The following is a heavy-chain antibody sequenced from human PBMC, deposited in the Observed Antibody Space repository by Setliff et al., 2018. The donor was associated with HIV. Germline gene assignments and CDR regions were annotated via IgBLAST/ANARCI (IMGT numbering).Heavy chain of an antibody. CDR3: ARQKRIAAAGTEIDY. V-gene: IGHV4-39*01. Sequence: SETLSLTCTVSGGSISSSSYYWGWIRQPPGKGLEWIGSIYYSGITYYNPSLKSRVTISVDTSKNQFSLKLSSVTAADTAVYNCARQKRIAAAGTEIDYWAQGTLVTVSS. D-gene: IGHD6-13*01. J-gene: IGHJ4*02. CDR1: GGSISSSSYY. CDR2: IYYSGIT.